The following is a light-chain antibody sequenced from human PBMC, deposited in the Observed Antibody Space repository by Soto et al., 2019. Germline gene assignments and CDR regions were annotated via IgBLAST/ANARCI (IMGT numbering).Light chain of an antibody. V-gene: IGKV1-5*03. J-gene: IGKJ1*01. Sequence: DIQMTQSPSTLSGSVGDRVTITCRASQTISSWLAWYQQKPGKAPTLLIYKASTLKSGVPSRFSGSGSGTEFTLTISSLQPDEFATYYCQHYNSYSEAFGQGTKVELK. CDR3: QHYNSYSEA. CDR1: QTISSW. CDR2: KAS.